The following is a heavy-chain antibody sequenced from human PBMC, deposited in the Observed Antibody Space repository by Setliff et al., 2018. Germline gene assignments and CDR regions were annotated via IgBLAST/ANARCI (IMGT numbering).Heavy chain of an antibody. J-gene: IGHJ3*02. CDR2: IYYSGST. V-gene: IGHV4-59*01. D-gene: IGHD4-17*01. CDR1: GASISTYY. CDR3: ARDRGHDYGGLDI. Sequence: SETLSLTCTVSGASISTYYWSWIRQPPGKGLEWIGYIYYSGSTNYNPSLKSRVTISVDASKNQFALKLSSVTAADTAVYYCARDRGHDYGGLDIWGQGTMVTVSS.